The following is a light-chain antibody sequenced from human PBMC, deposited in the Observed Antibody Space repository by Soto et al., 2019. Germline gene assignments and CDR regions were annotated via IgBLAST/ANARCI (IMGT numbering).Light chain of an antibody. CDR1: QSVSSSY. V-gene: IGKV3-20*01. J-gene: IGKJ1*01. CDR3: QQYGSSPPKT. Sequence: EIVLTQSPGTLSLSPGERATLSCRASQSVSSSYLAWYQQKPGQAPRLLIYGASSRATGIPDRFSGSGSGTGFTLTISRLEPEDFAVYYCQQYGSSPPKTSGQGTKV. CDR2: GAS.